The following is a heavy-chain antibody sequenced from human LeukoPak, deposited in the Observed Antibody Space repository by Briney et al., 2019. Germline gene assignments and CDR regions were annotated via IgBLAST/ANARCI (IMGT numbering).Heavy chain of an antibody. D-gene: IGHD2-15*01. V-gene: IGHV3-33*01. CDR3: ARYCSGGSCYSGMDV. CDR1: GFTFSSYG. Sequence: PGGSLRLSCVASGFTFSSYGMHWVRQAPGKGLEWVALMWYDGSSKHYADSVKGRFTISRDNSKNTLFLQMNSLRDEDTAVYYCARYCSGGSCYSGMDVWGHGTTVTVSS. CDR2: MWYDGSSK. J-gene: IGHJ6*02.